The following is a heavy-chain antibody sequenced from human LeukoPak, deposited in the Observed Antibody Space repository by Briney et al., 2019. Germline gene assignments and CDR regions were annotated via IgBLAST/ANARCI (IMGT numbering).Heavy chain of an antibody. CDR2: IKQEGSEK. V-gene: IGHV3-7*03. CDR3: AKVSSGWYCDY. D-gene: IGHD6-19*01. Sequence: PGGSLRLSCAASGFTSSSYWMSWVRQAPGKGLEWVANIKQEGSEKYYVDSVKGRFTISRDNSKNTLYLQMNSLRAEDTAVYYCAKVSSGWYCDYWGQGTLVTVSS. J-gene: IGHJ4*02. CDR1: GFTSSSYW.